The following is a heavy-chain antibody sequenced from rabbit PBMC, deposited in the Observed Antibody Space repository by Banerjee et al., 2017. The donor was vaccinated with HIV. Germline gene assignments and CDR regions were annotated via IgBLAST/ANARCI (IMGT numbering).Heavy chain of an antibody. J-gene: IGHJ6*01. CDR2: IYPITETT. V-gene: IGHV1S7*01. Sequence: MNWVRQAPGKGLEWIGIIYPITETTYYANWVNGRFTISSDNAQNTVDLQMNSLTAADTATYFCAREDVGGSISLWGPGTLVTVS. CDR3: AREDVGGSISL. D-gene: IGHD1-1*01.